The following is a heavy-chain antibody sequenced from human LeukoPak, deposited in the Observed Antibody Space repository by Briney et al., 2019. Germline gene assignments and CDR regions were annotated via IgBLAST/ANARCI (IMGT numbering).Heavy chain of an antibody. V-gene: IGHV3-30*02. CDR1: GFTFSSYG. CDR2: IRCDGSNK. Sequence: PGGSLRLSCAASGFTFSSYGMHWVRQAPGKGLEWVAVIRCDGSNKYYANSVKGRFTISRDNSKNTLYLQMNSLRAEDTAVYYCAKDFGYSYGYYIDYWGQGTLVTVSS. CDR3: AKDFGYSYGYYIDY. J-gene: IGHJ4*02. D-gene: IGHD5-18*01.